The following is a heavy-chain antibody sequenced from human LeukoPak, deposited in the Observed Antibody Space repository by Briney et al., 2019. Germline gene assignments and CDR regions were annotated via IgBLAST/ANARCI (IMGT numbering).Heavy chain of an antibody. Sequence: SETLSLTCTVSGGSISSYYWSWIRQPPGKGLEWIGYIYYSGSTNYNPSLRSRVTISVDTSKNQFSLKLSSVTAADTAVYYCARREISSGYVYCFDYWGQGTLVTVSS. J-gene: IGHJ4*02. CDR1: GGSISSYY. V-gene: IGHV4-59*01. CDR3: ARREISSGYVYCFDY. D-gene: IGHD3-22*01. CDR2: IYYSGST.